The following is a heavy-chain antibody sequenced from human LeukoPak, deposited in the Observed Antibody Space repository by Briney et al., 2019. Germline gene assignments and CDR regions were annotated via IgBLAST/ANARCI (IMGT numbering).Heavy chain of an antibody. CDR3: ARDLGYFDWSQSYSN. J-gene: IGHJ3*01. D-gene: IGHD3-9*01. V-gene: IGHV4-31*03. CDR1: GASISSGGYY. Sequence: PSETLSLTCTVSGASISSGGYYWSWIRQHPGKGLEWIGYIYGSGSTYYNPSLKSRVTISVDTSKNQFSLKLTSVTAADTAIYYCARDLGYFDWSQSYSNWGQGTMVTVSS. CDR2: IYGSGST.